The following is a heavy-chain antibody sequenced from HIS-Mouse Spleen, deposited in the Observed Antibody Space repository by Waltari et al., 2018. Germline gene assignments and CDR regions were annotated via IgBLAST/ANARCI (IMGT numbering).Heavy chain of an antibody. D-gene: IGHD4-4*01. V-gene: IGHV1-8*01. CDR3: ARGHDYSNYFDY. Sequence: QVQLVQSGAEVKKPGASVKVSCKASGYTFTSYDINWVRQATGQGLEWMGRMNPNSGNTGYGQKFQGRVTMTRNTSISTAYMELSSLRSEDTAVYYCARGHDYSNYFDYWGQGTLVTVSS. J-gene: IGHJ4*02. CDR1: GYTFTSYD. CDR2: MNPNSGNT.